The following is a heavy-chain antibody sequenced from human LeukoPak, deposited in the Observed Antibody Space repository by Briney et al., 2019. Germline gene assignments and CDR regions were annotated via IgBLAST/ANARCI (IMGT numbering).Heavy chain of an antibody. D-gene: IGHD2-8*01. CDR3: ASKPNGLYGMDV. J-gene: IGHJ6*02. CDR2: ISGSGGST. V-gene: IGHV3-23*01. Sequence: GGSLRLSCAASGFTFSSYAMSWVRQAPGKGLEWVSAISGSGGSTYYADSVKGRFTISRDNSKNTLYLQMNSLRAEDTAVYYCASKPNGLYGMDVWGQGTTVTVSS. CDR1: GFTFSSYA.